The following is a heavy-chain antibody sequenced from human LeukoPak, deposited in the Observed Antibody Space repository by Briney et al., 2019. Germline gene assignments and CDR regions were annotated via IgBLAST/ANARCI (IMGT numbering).Heavy chain of an antibody. Sequence: PSETLSLTCTVSGGSISSGDYYWSWIRQPPGKGLEWIGYIHYSGSTYYTPSLKSRLTISVDTSRNQFPLKLSSVTAADTAVYYCARATTGYFDYWGQGTLVTVSS. D-gene: IGHD1-14*01. J-gene: IGHJ4*02. CDR2: IHYSGST. CDR3: ARATTGYFDY. CDR1: GGSISSGDYY. V-gene: IGHV4-30-4*01.